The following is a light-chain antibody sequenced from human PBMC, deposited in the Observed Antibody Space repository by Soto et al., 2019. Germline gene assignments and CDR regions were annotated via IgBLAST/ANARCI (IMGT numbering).Light chain of an antibody. CDR1: SSNIGAGYD. CDR3: QSYDSSLSAAV. Sequence: QSVLTQPPSVSGAPGQKVIISCTGSSSNIGAGYDVHWYQQLPGTAPKLLIYSNNNRTSGVPDRLSGSKSGTSASLAITGLQVEDEADYYCQSYDSSLSAAVFGGGTKLTVL. CDR2: SNN. V-gene: IGLV1-40*01. J-gene: IGLJ2*01.